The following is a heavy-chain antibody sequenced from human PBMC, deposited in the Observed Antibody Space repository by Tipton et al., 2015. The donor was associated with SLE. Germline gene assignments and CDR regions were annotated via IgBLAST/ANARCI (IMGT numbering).Heavy chain of an antibody. CDR2: IYSGGSI. D-gene: IGHD2-8*01. Sequence: SLRLSCAASGFTVSSNYMSWVRQAPGKGLEWVSVIYSGGSIYYADSVKGRFTISRDNAKNSLYLQMNSLRAEDTAVYYCASEGMGSRGAFDIWGQGTMVTVSS. J-gene: IGHJ3*02. CDR1: GFTVSSNY. CDR3: ASEGMGSRGAFDI. V-gene: IGHV3-53*03.